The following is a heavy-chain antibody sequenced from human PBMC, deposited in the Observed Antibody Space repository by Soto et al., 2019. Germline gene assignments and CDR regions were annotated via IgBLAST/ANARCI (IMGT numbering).Heavy chain of an antibody. D-gene: IGHD2-21*02. V-gene: IGHV4-61*01. Sequence: SETLSLTCTVSGGSVSSGTHYWSWIRQPPGKGLEWIGQIFYSGSTNYNPSLKSRVTTSVDTSKNQFSLEVSSVTAADAAVYFCARDFCGGDCSDDYYFSAMDVWGQGTTVTVSS. CDR3: ARDFCGGDCSDDYYFSAMDV. J-gene: IGHJ6*02. CDR1: GGSVSSGTHY. CDR2: IFYSGST.